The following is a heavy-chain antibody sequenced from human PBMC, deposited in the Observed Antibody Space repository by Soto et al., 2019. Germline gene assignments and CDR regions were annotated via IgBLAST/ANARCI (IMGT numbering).Heavy chain of an antibody. CDR2: ISSSSSYI. CDR1: GFTFSSYS. CDR3: ARARGYSYGTGY. V-gene: IGHV3-21*01. Sequence: GGSLRISCAASGFTFSSYSLNWVRQAPGKGLEWVSSISSSSSYIYYADSVKGRFTISRDNAKNSLYLQMNSLRAEDTAVYYCARARGYSYGTGYWGQGTLVTVSS. J-gene: IGHJ4*02. D-gene: IGHD5-18*01.